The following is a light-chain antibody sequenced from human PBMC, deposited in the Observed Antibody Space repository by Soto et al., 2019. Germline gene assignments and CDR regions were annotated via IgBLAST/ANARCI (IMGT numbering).Light chain of an antibody. CDR1: QSLLHITGETF. CDR3: MQSTQLPPT. CDR2: EVS. V-gene: IGKV2D-29*02. J-gene: IGKJ5*01. Sequence: DVVMTQSPLSLSVTPGQPASISCKSSQSLLHITGETFLFWYLQKPGQSPQLLIYEVSTRVSGVPDRFSGSGSGADFTLEISRVETDDVGIYYCMQSTQLPPTFGQGTRLRL.